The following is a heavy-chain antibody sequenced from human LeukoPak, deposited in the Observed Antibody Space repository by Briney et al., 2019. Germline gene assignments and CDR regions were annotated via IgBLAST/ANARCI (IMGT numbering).Heavy chain of an antibody. V-gene: IGHV3-7*01. CDR3: ARGGL. CDR1: EFTFSNYW. Sequence: GGSLRLSCAASEFTFSNYWMTWVRQAPGKGLEWVANIKPDGSEKYYVDSVKGRFTISRDNTKNSLFLQMNSLRAEDTGVYYCARGGLWGQGTLVTVSS. J-gene: IGHJ4*02. CDR2: IKPDGSEK.